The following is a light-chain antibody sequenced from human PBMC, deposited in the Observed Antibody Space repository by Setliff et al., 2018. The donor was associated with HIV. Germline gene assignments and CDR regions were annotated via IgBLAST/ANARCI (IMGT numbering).Light chain of an antibody. J-gene: IGLJ1*01. CDR1: SSDIGGYNL. CDR2: RVS. CDR3: CSYAGSPYV. Sequence: QSALTQPASVSGSPGQSITISCTGTSSDIGGYNLVSWYQQHPGKAPKVLIYRVSERPSGVSNRFSGSKSGNTASLTISGLQSEDEADYFCCSYAGSPYVFGTGTKSPS. V-gene: IGLV2-23*02.